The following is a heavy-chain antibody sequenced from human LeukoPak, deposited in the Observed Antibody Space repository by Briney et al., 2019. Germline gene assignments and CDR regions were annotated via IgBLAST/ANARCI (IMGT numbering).Heavy chain of an antibody. CDR3: ARAVGSGSFQTYYYYMDV. Sequence: SETLSLTCAVYGGSFSGYYWSWIRQPAGKGLEWIGRIYTSGSTNYNPSLKSRVTMSVDTSKNQFSLRLSSVTAADTAVYYCARAVGSGSFQTYYYYMDVWGKGTTVTISS. D-gene: IGHD3-10*01. J-gene: IGHJ6*03. V-gene: IGHV4-59*10. CDR1: GGSFSGYY. CDR2: IYTSGST.